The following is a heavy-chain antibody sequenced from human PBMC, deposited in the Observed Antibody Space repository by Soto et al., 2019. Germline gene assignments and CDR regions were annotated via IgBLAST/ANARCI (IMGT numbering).Heavy chain of an antibody. CDR3: ARESGTFLAGFHY. CDR1: GGSISSGSYS. D-gene: IGHD1-26*01. Sequence: QVQLQESGPGLVKPSETLSLICTVSGGSISSGSYSWTWIRQPPGRGLEWIGFIYYSGRTNYNPSLMSRVTMSVDTSKNQFSLRLNSVTAADTAVYYCARESGTFLAGFHYWGQGTLVTVSS. V-gene: IGHV4-61*01. CDR2: IYYSGRT. J-gene: IGHJ4*02.